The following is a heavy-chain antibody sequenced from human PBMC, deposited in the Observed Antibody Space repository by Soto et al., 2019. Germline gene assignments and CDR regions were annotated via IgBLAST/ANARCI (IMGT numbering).Heavy chain of an antibody. CDR2: ISAHNGNT. CDR3: ARGRYEHY. J-gene: IGHJ4*02. V-gene: IGHV1-18*01. CDR1: GYAFTTYG. D-gene: IGHD1-1*01. Sequence: QVHLVQSGAEVKKPGASVKVSCQGSGYAFTTYGITWVRQAPGQGLEWMGWISAHNGNTNYAQKLQGRVTVTRDTSSSTAYMKLRSMRYDDPAVYYCARGRYEHYWGQGALVTVSS.